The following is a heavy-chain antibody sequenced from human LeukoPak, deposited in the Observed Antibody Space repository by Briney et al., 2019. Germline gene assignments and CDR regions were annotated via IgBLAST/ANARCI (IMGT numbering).Heavy chain of an antibody. Sequence: GESLKIPCKGSGYSFTTYWIGWVRQMPGKGLEWMGIIYPGDSDTRYSPSFQGQVTISADKSISTAYLQWSSLKASDTAMYYCASAYYDSSGSTVGAFDIWGQGTMVTVSS. D-gene: IGHD3-22*01. CDR2: IYPGDSDT. V-gene: IGHV5-51*01. CDR3: ASAYYDSSGSTVGAFDI. J-gene: IGHJ3*02. CDR1: GYSFTTYW.